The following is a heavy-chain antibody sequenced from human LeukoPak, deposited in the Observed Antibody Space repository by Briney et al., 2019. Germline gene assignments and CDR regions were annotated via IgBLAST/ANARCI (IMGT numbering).Heavy chain of an antibody. CDR1: GGSFSGYY. V-gene: IGHV4-34*01. J-gene: IGHJ5*02. CDR2: INHSGST. CDR3: ARGYDFWSGYFDP. Sequence: SETLSLTCAVYGGSFSGYYWSWIRQPPGKGLEWIGEINHSGSTNHNPSLKSRVTISVDTSKNQFSLKLSSVTAADTAVYYCARGYDFWSGYFDPWGKGTLVTVSS. D-gene: IGHD3-3*01.